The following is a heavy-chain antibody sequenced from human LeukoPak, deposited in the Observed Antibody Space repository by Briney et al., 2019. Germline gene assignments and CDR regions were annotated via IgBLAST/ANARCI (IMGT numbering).Heavy chain of an antibody. Sequence: SETLSLTCAVYGASFSGNYWSWIRQPPGKGLEWIGEVNHSGSTNYNPSLKSRVTISVDTSNNQSSLKLNSVTAADTAVYYCARGGGTYGGHGIVAYWGQGTLVTVSS. CDR1: GASFSGNY. V-gene: IGHV4-34*01. J-gene: IGHJ4*02. CDR3: ARGGGTYGGHGIVAY. CDR2: VNHSGST. D-gene: IGHD4-23*01.